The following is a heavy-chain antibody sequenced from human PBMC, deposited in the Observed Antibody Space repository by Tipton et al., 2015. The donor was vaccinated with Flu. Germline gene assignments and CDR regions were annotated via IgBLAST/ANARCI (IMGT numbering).Heavy chain of an antibody. J-gene: IGHJ5*02. CDR3: ARRDYSNYVSDPRNWFAP. CDR2: VYHTGSG. CDR1: GGSVSSVSYY. V-gene: IGHV4-39*07. D-gene: IGHD4-11*01. Sequence: TLSLTCTVSGGSVSSVSYYWSWVRQPPEKGLEWIGNVYHTGSGYYSPPLSSRVTISVEKSKNQFSLRLTSVTAADTAVYYCARRDYSNYVSDPRNWFAPWGQGSLVTVSS.